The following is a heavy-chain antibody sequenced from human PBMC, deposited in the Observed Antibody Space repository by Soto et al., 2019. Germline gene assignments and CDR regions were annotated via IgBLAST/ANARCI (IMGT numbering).Heavy chain of an antibody. V-gene: IGHV4-34*01. Sequence: SETLSLTCAVYGGSFSGYYWGGIRQPPGKGLEWIGEINHSGSTNYNPSLKSRVTISVDTSKNQFSLKLSSVTAADTAVYYCARAYMDRDVVVVAAFPDAFDIWGQGTMVTVSS. CDR2: INHSGST. J-gene: IGHJ3*02. CDR1: GGSFSGYY. CDR3: ARAYMDRDVVVVAAFPDAFDI. D-gene: IGHD2-15*01.